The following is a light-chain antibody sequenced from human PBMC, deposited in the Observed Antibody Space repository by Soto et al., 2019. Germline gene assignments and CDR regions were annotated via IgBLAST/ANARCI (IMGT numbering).Light chain of an antibody. Sequence: IGMTESPATLSVSPGERATLSCRASQSVSSNLAWYQQKPGQAPRLLIYGASTRATGIPARFSGSGSGTEFTLTISSLEPEDFAVYYCQQRSNWPPITFGQGTRLDIK. CDR3: QQRSNWPPIT. J-gene: IGKJ5*01. CDR2: GAS. CDR1: QSVSSN. V-gene: IGKV3-15*01.